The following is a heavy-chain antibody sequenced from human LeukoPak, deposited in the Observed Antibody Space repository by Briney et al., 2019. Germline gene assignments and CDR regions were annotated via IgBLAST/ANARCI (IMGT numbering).Heavy chain of an antibody. CDR3: ATESIWFGELIGGNWFDP. Sequence: ASVKVSCKVSGYTXTELSMHWVRQAPGKGLEWMGGFDPEDGETIYAQKFQGRVTMTEDTSTDTAYMELSSLRSEDTAVYYCATESIWFGELIGGNWFDPWGQGTLVTVSS. J-gene: IGHJ5*02. D-gene: IGHD3-10*01. CDR2: FDPEDGET. CDR1: GYTXTELS. V-gene: IGHV1-24*01.